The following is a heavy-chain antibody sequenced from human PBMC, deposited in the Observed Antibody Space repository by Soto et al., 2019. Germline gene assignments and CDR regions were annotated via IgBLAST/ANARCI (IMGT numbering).Heavy chain of an antibody. V-gene: IGHV4-39*01. CDR3: ARLVVETAIPYYYYGMDV. Sequence: PSETLSLTCTVSGGSISSSSYYWGWIRQPPGKGLEWIGSIYYSGSTYYNPSLKSRVTISVDTSKNQFSLKLSSVTAADTAVYYCARLVVETAIPYYYYGMDVWGQGTTVTVSS. D-gene: IGHD2-21*02. J-gene: IGHJ6*02. CDR2: IYYSGST. CDR1: GGSISSSSYY.